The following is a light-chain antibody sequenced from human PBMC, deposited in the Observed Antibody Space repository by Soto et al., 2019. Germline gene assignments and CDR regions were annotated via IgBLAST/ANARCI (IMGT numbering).Light chain of an antibody. CDR1: QSVSSSY. CDR2: GAS. Sequence: EIVLTQSPGTLSLSPGERATLSCRASQSVSSSYLAWYQQKPGQAPRLLIYGASSRATGIPDRFSGSGSGTNFALTISRVEPEDFTVYYCHQYGSSPRFTFGPGTKVDIK. CDR3: HQYGSSPRFT. V-gene: IGKV3-20*01. J-gene: IGKJ3*01.